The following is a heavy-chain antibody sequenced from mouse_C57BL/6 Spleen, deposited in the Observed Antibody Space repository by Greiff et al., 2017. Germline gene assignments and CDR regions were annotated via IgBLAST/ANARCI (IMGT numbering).Heavy chain of an antibody. D-gene: IGHD2-2*01. Sequence: QVQLQQPGAELVKPGASVKLSCKASGYTFTSYWMKWVKQRPGQGLEWIGEIDPSNSYTNYNQKFKGKATLTVDTSSSTAYMQPSSLTSEGSAVYYCARSGLREGFDDWGQGTTLTVSS. CDR3: ARSGLREGFDD. V-gene: IGHV1-50*01. CDR2: IDPSNSYT. J-gene: IGHJ2*01. CDR1: GYTFTSYW.